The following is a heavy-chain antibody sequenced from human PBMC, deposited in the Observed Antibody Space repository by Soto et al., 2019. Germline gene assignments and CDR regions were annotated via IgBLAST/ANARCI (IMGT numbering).Heavy chain of an antibody. J-gene: IGHJ4*02. Sequence: QVQLVESGGGVVQPGRSLRLSCAASGFTFSSYGMHWVRQAPGKGLEWVAVISYDGSNKYYADSVKGRFTISRDNSKNTMYLQMNSLRAEDTAVYYCAKVSSRAAAGPYFDYWGQGTLVTVSS. CDR2: ISYDGSNK. V-gene: IGHV3-30*18. CDR1: GFTFSSYG. CDR3: AKVSSRAAAGPYFDY. D-gene: IGHD6-13*01.